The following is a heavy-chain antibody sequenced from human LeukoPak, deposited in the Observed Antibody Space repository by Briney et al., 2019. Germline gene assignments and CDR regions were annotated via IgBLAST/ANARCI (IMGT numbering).Heavy chain of an antibody. D-gene: IGHD6-6*01. Sequence: GGSLRLSCAASGFTFSSYAMSWVRQAPGKGLEWVSAISGSGGSTYYADSVKCRFTISRDNSKNTLYLQMNSLRAEDTAVYYCAKDRRIAARGGGYYFDYWGQGTLVTVSS. CDR3: AKDRRIAARGGGYYFDY. V-gene: IGHV3-23*01. J-gene: IGHJ4*02. CDR1: GFTFSSYA. CDR2: ISGSGGST.